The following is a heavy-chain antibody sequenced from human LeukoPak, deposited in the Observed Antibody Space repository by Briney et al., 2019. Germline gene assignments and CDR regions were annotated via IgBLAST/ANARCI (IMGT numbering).Heavy chain of an antibody. CDR2: IYSGGGT. V-gene: IGHV3-66*01. D-gene: IGHD4-17*01. J-gene: IGHJ4*02. Sequence: GGSLRLSCAASGFTVSNNYMSWVRQAPGKGLEWVSIIYSGGGTSYADSVKGRFTISRDNSKNTFYLQMNSLRADDTAVYYCAKGHSDYGTGFDLWGQGTPVTVSS. CDR1: GFTVSNNY. CDR3: AKGHSDYGTGFDL.